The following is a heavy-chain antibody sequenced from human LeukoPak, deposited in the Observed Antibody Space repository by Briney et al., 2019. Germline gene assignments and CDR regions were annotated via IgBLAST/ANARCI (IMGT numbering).Heavy chain of an antibody. D-gene: IGHD6-6*01. CDR2: IYYSGST. CDR1: GGSISSSTYH. V-gene: IGHV4-39*01. CDR3: ARPTKGTAAQGYDY. Sequence: PSETLSLTCTVSGGSISSSTYHWGWIRQPPGRGLEWIGSIYYSGSTYYNPSLKSRVTISVDTSKNQFSLKVISVTAADTAVYYCARPTKGTAAQGYDYWGQGILVTVAS. J-gene: IGHJ4*02.